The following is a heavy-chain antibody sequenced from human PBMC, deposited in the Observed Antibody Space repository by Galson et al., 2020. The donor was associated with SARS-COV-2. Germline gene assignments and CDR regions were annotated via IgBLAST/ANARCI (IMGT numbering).Heavy chain of an antibody. V-gene: IGHV1-46*01. CDR3: ARAVPYYYDSSGYYQDAFDI. D-gene: IGHD3-22*01. CDR1: GYTFTSYY. J-gene: IGHJ3*02. CDR2: INPSGGST. Sequence: ASVKVSCKASGYTFTSYYMHWVRQAPGQGLEWMGIINPSGGSTSYAQKFQGRVTMTRDTSTSTVYMELSSLRSEDTAVYYCARAVPYYYDSSGYYQDAFDIWGQGTMVTVSS.